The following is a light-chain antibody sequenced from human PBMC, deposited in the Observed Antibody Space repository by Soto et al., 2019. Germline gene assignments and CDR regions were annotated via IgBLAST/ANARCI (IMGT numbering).Light chain of an antibody. V-gene: IGLV2-14*01. J-gene: IGLJ3*02. CDR2: EVS. CDR1: GSDVGGYNY. CDR3: SSYRSTNTVV. Sequence: QSVLTQPASVSGSFGQSITISCTGTGSDVGGYNYVSWYQQHPGKAPKVMIYEVSLRPSGVSTRFSGSKSGNTASLSISGLQAEDEADYYCSSYRSTNTVVFGGGTKVTVL.